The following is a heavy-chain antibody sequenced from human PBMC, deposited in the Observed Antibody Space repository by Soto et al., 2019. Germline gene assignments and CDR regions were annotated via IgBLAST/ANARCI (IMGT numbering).Heavy chain of an antibody. CDR3: TRQRLGIDY. CDR2: IRSKANSYAT. Sequence: EVQLVESGGGLVQPGGSLKLSCAASGFTFSGSAMHWVRQASGKGLVWVGRIRSKANSYATAYAASVKGRFTISRDDSRNTAYLQMNSLKTEDTAVYYCTRQRLGIDYWGQGTLVTGSS. J-gene: IGHJ4*02. V-gene: IGHV3-73*01. D-gene: IGHD3-16*01. CDR1: GFTFSGSA.